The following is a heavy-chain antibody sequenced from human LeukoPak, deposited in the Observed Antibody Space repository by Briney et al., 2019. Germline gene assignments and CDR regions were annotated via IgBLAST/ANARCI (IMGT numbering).Heavy chain of an antibody. CDR2: ITSGGDYI. J-gene: IGHJ4*02. CDR1: GFTFNTFN. V-gene: IGHV3-21*01. Sequence: GGSLRLSCAASGFTFNTFNMNWVRQAPGKGLEWVSSITSGGDYIYYADSVKGRFTTSSDNAKNSLSLQLNSLRVEDTAVYYCARGHYDVLAASYKWTLDYWGQGTLVTVSS. D-gene: IGHD3-9*01. CDR3: ARGHYDVLAASYKWTLDY.